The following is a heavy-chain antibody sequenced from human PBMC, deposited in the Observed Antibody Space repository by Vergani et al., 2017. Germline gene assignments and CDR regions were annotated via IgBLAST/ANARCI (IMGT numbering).Heavy chain of an antibody. CDR3: DKYLRDSTDGLPDS. J-gene: IGHJ4*02. V-gene: IGHV3-30*02. CDR2: IGKDGINT. Sequence: QVQLVESGGGVVQPGRSLRLSCAASGFTFNQYGMHWVRQAPGKGLEWLAYIGKDGINTRYRDAVKGRFTVSRDNSKDILYLQMDSLRSEDTALYYCDKYLRDSTDGLPDSWGPGTLVIVSS. CDR1: GFTFNQYG. D-gene: IGHD2-21*02.